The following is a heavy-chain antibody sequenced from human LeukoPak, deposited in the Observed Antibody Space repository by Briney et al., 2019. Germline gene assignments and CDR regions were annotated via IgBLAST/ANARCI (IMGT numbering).Heavy chain of an antibody. D-gene: IGHD4-17*01. J-gene: IGHJ4*02. Sequence: SETLSLTCSVSGGSIGTYYWSWIRQPAGKGLEWIGRIYTGGSTNYNPSLKSRVTISVDTSKNQFSLKLSSVTAADTAVYYCARLKHDYDLDYWGQGTLVTVSS. CDR1: GGSIGTYY. CDR3: ARLKHDYDLDY. CDR2: IYTGGST. V-gene: IGHV4-4*07.